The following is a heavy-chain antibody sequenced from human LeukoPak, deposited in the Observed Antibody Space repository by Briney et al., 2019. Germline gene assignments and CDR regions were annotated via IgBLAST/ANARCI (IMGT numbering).Heavy chain of an antibody. J-gene: IGHJ6*03. CDR2: ISSSSSYI. Sequence: GGSPRLSCAASGFTFSSYSMNWVRQAPGKGLEWVSSISSSSSYIYYADSVKGRFTISRDNAKNSLYLQMNSLRAEDTAVYYCARDTEQWRGDYYYYMDVWGKGTTVTVSS. CDR1: GFTFSSYS. V-gene: IGHV3-21*01. CDR3: ARDTEQWRGDYYYYMDV. D-gene: IGHD6-19*01.